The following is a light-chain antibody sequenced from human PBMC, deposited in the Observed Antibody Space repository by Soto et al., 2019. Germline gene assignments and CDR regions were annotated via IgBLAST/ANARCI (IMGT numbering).Light chain of an antibody. V-gene: IGKV1-33*01. J-gene: IGKJ5*01. CDR1: QDIDNY. Sequence: IQLTQSPSSLSASVGESVTITCRASQDIDNYLNWYQHRPGEAPKLLIYAASYLETGVPARFSGSGSGTDFSFTITSLQPEDSATYYCQQYDTRPTMTFGQGTRLDI. CDR2: AAS. CDR3: QQYDTRPTMT.